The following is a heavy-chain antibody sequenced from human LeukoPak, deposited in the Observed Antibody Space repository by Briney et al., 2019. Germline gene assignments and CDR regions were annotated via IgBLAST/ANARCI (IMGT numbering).Heavy chain of an antibody. J-gene: IGHJ4*02. D-gene: IGHD3-22*01. CDR3: ARRTTYYYDSSGYYYFDY. Sequence: GESLKISCKGSGYSFTSYWIGWVRQMPGKGVEWMGIIYPGDSDTRYSPSFQGQVTISPDKSISTAYLQWSSLKASDTAMYYCARRTTYYYDSSGYYYFDYWGQGTLVTVSS. CDR2: IYPGDSDT. CDR1: GYSFTSYW. V-gene: IGHV5-51*01.